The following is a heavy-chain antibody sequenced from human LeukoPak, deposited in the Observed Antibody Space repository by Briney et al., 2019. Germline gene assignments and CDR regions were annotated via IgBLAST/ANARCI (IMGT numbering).Heavy chain of an antibody. D-gene: IGHD5-24*01. CDR3: ARGSGDGYNYYFDY. CDR2: IFYSGST. V-gene: IGHV4-59*01. J-gene: IGHJ4*02. Sequence: PSETLSLTCTVSGGSISSYYWSWIRQPAGKGLEWIGYIFYSGSTNYNPSLKSRVSISVDTSKNQFSLKLSSVTAADTAVYYCARGSGDGYNYYFDYWGQGTLVTVSS. CDR1: GGSISSYY.